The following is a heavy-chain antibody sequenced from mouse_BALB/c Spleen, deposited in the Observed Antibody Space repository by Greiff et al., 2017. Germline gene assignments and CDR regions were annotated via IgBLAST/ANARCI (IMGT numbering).Heavy chain of an antibody. CDR2: IWSGGST. CDR1: GFSLTSYG. Sequence: VQLQQSGPGLVQPSQSLSITCTVSGFSLTSYGVHWVRQSPGKGLEWLGVIWSGGSTDYNAAFISRLSISKDNSKSQVFFKMNSLQAKYTAIYYCARKGVHYYAMDYWGQGTSVTVSS. V-gene: IGHV2-2*02. J-gene: IGHJ4*01. CDR3: ARKGVHYYAMDY.